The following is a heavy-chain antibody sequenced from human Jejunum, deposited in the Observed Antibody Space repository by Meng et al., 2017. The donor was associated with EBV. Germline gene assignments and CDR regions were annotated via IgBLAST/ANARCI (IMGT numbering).Heavy chain of an antibody. CDR3: ARGRGYDYGDS. CDR1: GDSVTGYNY. D-gene: IGHD5-12*01. Sequence: QVNRREAGHGLVKPSETLSLTWSVSGDSVTGYNYWTWIRQPPGKGLEWIGNLYYAGKASYKPSLQSRVTISVDTSKNQISLKVTSVTAADTAIYYCARGRGYDYGDSWGQGTLVTVSS. J-gene: IGHJ5*02. CDR2: LYYAGKA. V-gene: IGHV4-61*01.